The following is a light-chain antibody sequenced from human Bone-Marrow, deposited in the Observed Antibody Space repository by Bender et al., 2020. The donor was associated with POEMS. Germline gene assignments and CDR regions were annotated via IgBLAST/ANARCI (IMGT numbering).Light chain of an antibody. CDR2: DVN. CDR3: ASYTTINTFVV. CDR1: KSDVGSRDL. Sequence: QSALTQPASVSGSPGQAITISCAGTKSDVGSRDLVAWFRQYPGKAPTLMIYDVNVRPSGVSDRFSASKSANTASLTISGLEAEDEADYICASYTTINTFVVFGGGTKLTVL. V-gene: IGLV2-14*03. J-gene: IGLJ2*01.